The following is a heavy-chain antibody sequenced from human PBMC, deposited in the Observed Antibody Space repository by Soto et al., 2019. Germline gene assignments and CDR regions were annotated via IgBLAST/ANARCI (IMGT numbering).Heavy chain of an antibody. D-gene: IGHD6-19*01. J-gene: IGHJ4*02. CDR2: ISAYNGNT. CDR3: ATGYSSGRGRLSEYYFDY. Sequence: GASVKVSCKASGYTFTSYSISWVRQAPGQGLEWMGWISAYNGNTNYAQKFQGRVTMTEDTSTDTAYMELSSLRSEDTAVYYCATGYSSGRGRLSEYYFDYWGQGTLVTVSS. V-gene: IGHV1-18*01. CDR1: GYTFTSYS.